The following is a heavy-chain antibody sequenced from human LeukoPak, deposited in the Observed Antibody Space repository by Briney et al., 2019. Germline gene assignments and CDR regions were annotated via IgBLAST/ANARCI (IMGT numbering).Heavy chain of an antibody. V-gene: IGHV3-21*01. CDR1: GFTFSGYS. Sequence: PGGSLRLSCAASGFTFSGYSMNWVRQAPGKGLEWVSSISSSSSYIYYADSVKGRFTISRDNAKNSLYLQMNSLRAEDTAVYYCARDSSSSRDAFDIWGQGTMVTVSS. D-gene: IGHD6-13*01. CDR2: ISSSSSYI. CDR3: ARDSSSSRDAFDI. J-gene: IGHJ3*02.